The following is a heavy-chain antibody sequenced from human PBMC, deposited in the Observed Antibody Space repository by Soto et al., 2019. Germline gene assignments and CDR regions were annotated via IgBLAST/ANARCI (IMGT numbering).Heavy chain of an antibody. J-gene: IGHJ4*02. CDR3: AKVGTRFLEWLSRYYFDY. CDR2: ISWNSGSI. V-gene: IGHV3-9*01. Sequence: ESGGGLVQPGRSLRLSCAASGFTFDDYAMHWVRQAPGKGLEWVSGISWNSGSIGYADSVKGRFTISRDNAKNSLYLQMNSLRAEDTALYYCAKVGTRFLEWLSRYYFDYWGQGTLVTVSS. CDR1: GFTFDDYA. D-gene: IGHD3-3*01.